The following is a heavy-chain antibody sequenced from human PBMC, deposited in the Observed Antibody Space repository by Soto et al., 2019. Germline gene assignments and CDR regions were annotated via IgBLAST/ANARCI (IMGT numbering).Heavy chain of an antibody. J-gene: IGHJ4*02. Sequence: GGSLKISSAASGVTFTGYSMNWVRQAPGKGLEWVSSISSTTNYIYYGDSMKGRFTISRDNAKNSLYLEMNSLGAEDTAVYYCARQSEDLTSNFDYWGQGTLVPVSS. CDR3: ARQSEDLTSNFDY. CDR2: ISSTTNYI. CDR1: GVTFTGYS. V-gene: IGHV3-21*06.